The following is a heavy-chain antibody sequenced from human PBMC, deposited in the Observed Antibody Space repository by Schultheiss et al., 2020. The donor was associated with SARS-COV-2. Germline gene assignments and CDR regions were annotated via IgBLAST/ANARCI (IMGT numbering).Heavy chain of an antibody. Sequence: KISCKASGYTFTGYYMYWVRQAPGQGLEWMGGIIPIFGTANYAQKFQGRVTITADESTSTAYMELSSLRSDDTAVYYCARDGGIVVVPAPFDYWGQGTLVTVFS. CDR1: GYTFTGYY. CDR2: IIPIFGTA. V-gene: IGHV1-69*01. D-gene: IGHD2-2*01. J-gene: IGHJ4*02. CDR3: ARDGGIVVVPAPFDY.